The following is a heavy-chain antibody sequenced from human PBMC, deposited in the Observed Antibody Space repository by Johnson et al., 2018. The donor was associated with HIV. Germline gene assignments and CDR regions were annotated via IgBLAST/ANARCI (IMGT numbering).Heavy chain of an antibody. CDR1: GFTFDDYG. V-gene: IGHV3-20*04. CDR2: ITWNGGSR. J-gene: IGHJ3*02. D-gene: IGHD3-22*01. Sequence: VQLVESGGGVVRPGGSLRLSCAASGFTFDDYGMSWVRQAPGKGLEWVSGITWNGGSRGYADSVKGRFTISRDNAKNSLYLQMKSLRAEDTALYYCARGFGNSGYYYGRFGAFDIWGQGTMVTVSS. CDR3: ARGFGNSGYYYGRFGAFDI.